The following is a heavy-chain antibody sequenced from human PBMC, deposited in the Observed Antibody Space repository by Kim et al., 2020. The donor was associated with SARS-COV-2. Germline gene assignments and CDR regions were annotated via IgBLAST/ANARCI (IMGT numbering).Heavy chain of an antibody. D-gene: IGHD3-22*01. Sequence: GRFTISRDNAKNSLDLQMNSLRDEDTAVYYCTRDPGDYYDSSGYYPHFDYWGQGTLVTVSS. J-gene: IGHJ4*02. V-gene: IGHV3-48*02. CDR3: TRDPGDYYDSSGYYPHFDY.